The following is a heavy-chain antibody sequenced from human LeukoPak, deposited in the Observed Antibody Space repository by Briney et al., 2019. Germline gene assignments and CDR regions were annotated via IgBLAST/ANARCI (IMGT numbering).Heavy chain of an antibody. CDR1: GFTFSSYA. D-gene: IGHD3-3*01. V-gene: IGHV3-30-3*01. J-gene: IGHJ4*02. CDR2: ISYDGSNK. CDR3: ARQFRLRFLEWLLFPDY. Sequence: PGGSLRLSCAASGFTFSSYAMHWVRQAPGKGQEWVAVISYDGSNKYYADSVKGRFTISRDNSKNTLYLQMNSLRAEDTAVYYCARQFRLRFLEWLLFPDYWGQGTLVTVSS.